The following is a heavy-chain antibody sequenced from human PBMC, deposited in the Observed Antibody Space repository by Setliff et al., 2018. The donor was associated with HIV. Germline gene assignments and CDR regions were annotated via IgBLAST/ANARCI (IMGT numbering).Heavy chain of an antibody. V-gene: IGHV1-3*01. CDR2: VHAGNSNT. Sequence: ASVKVSCKASGYTFTTYFIHWVRQAPGQRLEWMGWVHAGNSNTKYSQKFQGRVTFTRDTSAHTAYMELSSLTSEDTAVYYCATFYSTGWYNPWGQGTLGTVSS. CDR3: ATFYSTGWYNP. D-gene: IGHD6-19*01. CDR1: GYTFTTYF. J-gene: IGHJ5*02.